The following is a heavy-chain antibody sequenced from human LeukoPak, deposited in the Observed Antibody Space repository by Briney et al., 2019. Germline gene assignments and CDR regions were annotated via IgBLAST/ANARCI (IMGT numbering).Heavy chain of an antibody. CDR3: ARDAISRGIIDY. CDR1: GGTFSSYA. CDR2: INPDSGGT. V-gene: IGHV1-2*02. J-gene: IGHJ4*02. D-gene: IGHD3-10*01. Sequence: ASVKVSCKASGGTFSSYAISWVRQAPGQGLEWMGWINPDSGGTNFAQKFQGRVTMTRDTSISTAYMQLSRLPSDDTAVYYCARDAISRGIIDYWGQGTLVTVSS.